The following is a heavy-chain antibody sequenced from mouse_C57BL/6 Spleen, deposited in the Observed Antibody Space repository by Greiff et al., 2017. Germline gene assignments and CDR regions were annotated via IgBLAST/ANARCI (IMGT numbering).Heavy chain of an antibody. CDR2: ISNGGSYT. CDR3: ARDGNCDGIGYFDV. D-gene: IGHD4-1*01. Sequence: EVQLVESGGGLVKPGGSLKLSCAASGFTFSSYAMSWVRQTPEKRLEWVATISNGGSYTYYTDTVTGRFTISRDNAKNNLYLQMSHLKSEDTAMYYCARDGNCDGIGYFDVWGTGTTVTVSS. V-gene: IGHV5-4*01. CDR1: GFTFSSYA. J-gene: IGHJ1*03.